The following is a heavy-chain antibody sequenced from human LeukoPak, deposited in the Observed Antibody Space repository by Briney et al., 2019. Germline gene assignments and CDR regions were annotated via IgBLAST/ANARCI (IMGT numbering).Heavy chain of an antibody. CDR2: INPNSGGT. V-gene: IGHV1-2*02. J-gene: IGHJ4*02. CDR3: ARDVKDYGDLCAPY. Sequence: ASVKVSCKASGYTFTSYAMNWVRQAPGQGLEWMGWINPNSGGTNYAQKFQGRVTTTRDTSISTAYMELSRLRSDDTAVYYCARDVKDYGDLCAPYWGQGTLVTVSS. D-gene: IGHD4-17*01. CDR1: GYTFTSYA.